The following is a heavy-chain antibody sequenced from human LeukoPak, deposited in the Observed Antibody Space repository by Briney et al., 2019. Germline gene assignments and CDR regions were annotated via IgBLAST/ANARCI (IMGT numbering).Heavy chain of an antibody. CDR2: ISSSSSYK. Sequence: GGSLRLSCAASGFTFSSYSMNWVRQAPGKGLEWVSSISSSSSYKYYADSVKGRFTISRDNAKNSLYLQMNSLRAEDTAVYYCARGIVGAYYFDYWGQGTLVTVSS. CDR1: GFTFSSYS. D-gene: IGHD1-26*01. J-gene: IGHJ4*02. V-gene: IGHV3-21*01. CDR3: ARGIVGAYYFDY.